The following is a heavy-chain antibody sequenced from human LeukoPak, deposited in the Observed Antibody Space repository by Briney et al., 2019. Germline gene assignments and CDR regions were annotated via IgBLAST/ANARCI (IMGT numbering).Heavy chain of an antibody. CDR2: INHSGST. J-gene: IGHJ4*02. CDR3: ARPKSGGDVDY. V-gene: IGHV4-34*01. D-gene: IGHD1-26*01. CDR1: GGSSSGYY. Sequence: PSETLSLTCAVYGGSSSGYYWSWIRQPPGKGLEWIGEINHSGSTNYNPSLKSRVTISVDTSKNQFSLKLSSVTAADTAVYYCARPKSGGDVDYWGQGTLVTVSS.